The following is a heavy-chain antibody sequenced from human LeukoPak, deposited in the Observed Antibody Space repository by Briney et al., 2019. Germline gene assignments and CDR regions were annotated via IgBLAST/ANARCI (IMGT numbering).Heavy chain of an antibody. J-gene: IGHJ3*02. CDR3: TKSDGYGLIRI. D-gene: IGHD3-10*01. CDR2: IYYTGNT. Sequence: SETLSLTCAVYGGSFSGYYWSWIRQPPGKGLEWIGNIYYTGNTYYYASLKSRVTISVDTSKNQFSLKVISMTAADTAVYYCTKSDGYGLIRICGRGTMVTVSS. CDR1: GGSFSGYY. V-gene: IGHV4-34*01.